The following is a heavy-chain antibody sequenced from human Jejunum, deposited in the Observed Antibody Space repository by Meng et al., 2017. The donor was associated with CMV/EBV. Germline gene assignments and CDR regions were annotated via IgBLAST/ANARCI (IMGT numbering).Heavy chain of an antibody. Sequence: FTFRPYAMTWVRQAPGKGLEWVSLIYSGGSTTYYADSVKGRFTISRDDSKNTLYLQMNSLRAEDTAIYYCAKDLFYDGSGYYLGNWGQGALVTVSS. J-gene: IGHJ4*02. CDR2: IYSGGSTT. D-gene: IGHD3-22*01. CDR1: FTFRPYA. CDR3: AKDLFYDGSGYYLGN. V-gene: IGHV3-23*03.